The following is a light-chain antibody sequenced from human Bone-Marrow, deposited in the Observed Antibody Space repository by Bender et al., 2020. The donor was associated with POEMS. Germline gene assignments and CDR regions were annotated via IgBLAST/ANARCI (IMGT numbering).Light chain of an antibody. Sequence: QSALTQPASVSGSPGQSITISCTGANTDIGNYNLVSWYQQHPGQAPKLILYEGHKRPSGGSPRFSGSKSGTSASLAISDIQSEDEGDYYCSSWDDSLSGWVFGGGTKLTVL. CDR1: NTDIGNYNL. CDR3: SSWDDSLSGWV. CDR2: EGH. J-gene: IGLJ3*02. V-gene: IGLV2-23*01.